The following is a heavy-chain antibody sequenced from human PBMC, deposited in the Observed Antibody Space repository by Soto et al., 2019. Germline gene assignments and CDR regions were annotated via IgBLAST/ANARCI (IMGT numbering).Heavy chain of an antibody. Sequence: GASVKVSCKASGYSFTSYAMHWVRQAPGQRLEWMGWINADTGITNYAQKLQGRVTITRDTSTSTAYMELRSLRSDDTAVYYCARGDSSGWYVAFDYWGQGTLVTVSS. J-gene: IGHJ4*02. V-gene: IGHV1-3*01. CDR3: ARGDSSGWYVAFDY. D-gene: IGHD6-19*01. CDR1: GYSFTSYA. CDR2: INADTGIT.